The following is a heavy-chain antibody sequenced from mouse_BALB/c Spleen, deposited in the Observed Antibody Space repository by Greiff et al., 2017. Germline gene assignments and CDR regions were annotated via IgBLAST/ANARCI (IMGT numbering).Heavy chain of an antibody. D-gene: IGHD2-1*01. CDR1: GFTFSSFG. CDR3: ARYGKYWYFDV. Sequence: EVQLQESGGGLVQPGGSRTLSCAASGFTFSSFGMHWVRQAPEKGLEWVAYISSGSSTMYYADTVKGRFTISRDNPKNTLFLQMTSLRSEDTAMYYCARYGKYWYFDVWGAGTTVTVSS. V-gene: IGHV5-17*02. J-gene: IGHJ1*01. CDR2: ISSGSSTM.